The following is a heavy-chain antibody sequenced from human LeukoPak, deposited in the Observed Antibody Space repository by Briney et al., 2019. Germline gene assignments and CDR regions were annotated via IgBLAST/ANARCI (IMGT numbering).Heavy chain of an antibody. Sequence: KPSETLSLTCTVSGASVSSGTYYWSWIRQPPGKGLEWIGYIYYSGSTNYNPSLKSRVTISVDTSKNQFSLKLSSVTAADTAVYYCARDRHDYGDYGSAYWGQGTLVTVSS. J-gene: IGHJ4*02. V-gene: IGHV4-61*01. CDR2: IYYSGST. CDR3: ARDRHDYGDYGSAY. D-gene: IGHD4-17*01. CDR1: GASVSSGTYY.